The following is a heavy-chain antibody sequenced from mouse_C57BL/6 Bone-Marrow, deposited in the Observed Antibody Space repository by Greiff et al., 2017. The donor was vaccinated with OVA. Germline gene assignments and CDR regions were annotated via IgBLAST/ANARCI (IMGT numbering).Heavy chain of an antibody. Sequence: QVQLQQPGAELVKPGASVKLSCKASGYTFTSYWMHWVKQRPGQGLEWIGMIHPNSGSTNYNEKFKSKATLTVDTSSSTAYMQLSSLTSEDSAVYYCARTPHGAMDYWGQGTSVTVSS. J-gene: IGHJ4*01. CDR1: GYTFTSYW. V-gene: IGHV1-64*01. CDR3: ARTPHGAMDY. CDR2: IHPNSGST.